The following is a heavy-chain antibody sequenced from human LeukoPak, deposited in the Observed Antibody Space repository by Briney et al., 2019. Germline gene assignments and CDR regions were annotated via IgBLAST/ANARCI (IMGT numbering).Heavy chain of an antibody. Sequence: GGSLSLTCAACGLTLWIFAVIWVRQAPGKGLEWVSAISNSGDTTYYADSVKGRFTISRDNLKNTLYVQMNSLRVEDTAVYYCAKGHNAHGPVFEYWGQGTLVIVSS. J-gene: IGHJ4*02. V-gene: IGHV3-23*01. D-gene: IGHD2-8*01. CDR2: ISNSGDTT. CDR1: GLTLWIFA. CDR3: AKGHNAHGPVFEY.